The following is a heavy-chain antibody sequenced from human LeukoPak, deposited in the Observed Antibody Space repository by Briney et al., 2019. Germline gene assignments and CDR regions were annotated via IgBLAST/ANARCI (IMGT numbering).Heavy chain of an antibody. Sequence: PGGSLRLSCAASGFTFSSYWMHWVRQAPGKGLVWVSRINSDGSSTSFADSVKGRFTISRDNAKNTLYLQMNGLRAEDTAVYYCARVSERTVRGVYYYYYGMDVWGQGTTVTVSS. D-gene: IGHD3-10*01. CDR3: ARVSERTVRGVYYYYYGMDV. V-gene: IGHV3-74*01. J-gene: IGHJ6*02. CDR1: GFTFSSYW. CDR2: INSDGSST.